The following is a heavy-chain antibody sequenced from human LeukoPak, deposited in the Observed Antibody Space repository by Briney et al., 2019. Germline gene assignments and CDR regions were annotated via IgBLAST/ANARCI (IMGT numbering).Heavy chain of an antibody. CDR3: AKVDSSSWSDYYYYYYYMDV. D-gene: IGHD6-13*01. CDR2: ISSSSSYI. Sequence: PGRSLRLSCAASGFTFSSYGMHWVRQAPGKGLEWVSSISSSSSYIYYADSVKGRFTISRDNSKNTLYLQMNSLRAEDTAVYYCAKVDSSSWSDYYYYYYYMDVWGKGTTVTISS. CDR1: GFTFSSYG. J-gene: IGHJ6*03. V-gene: IGHV3-21*04.